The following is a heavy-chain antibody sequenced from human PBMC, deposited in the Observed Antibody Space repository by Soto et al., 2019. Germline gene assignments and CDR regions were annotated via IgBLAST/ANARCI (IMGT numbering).Heavy chain of an antibody. CDR1: GFIFEDFA. CDR2: ISWNSATL. CDR3: AKDVGSYYYDTSAYLYDY. D-gene: IGHD3-22*01. J-gene: IGHJ4*02. V-gene: IGHV3-9*01. Sequence: GGSLRLSCVGSGFIFEDFAMNWVRQVPGKGLEWVSGISWNSATLAYADPVKGRFIVSRDNAKNILYLQMNSLRAEDAALYYCAKDVGSYYYDTSAYLYDYWGQGTLVTVSS.